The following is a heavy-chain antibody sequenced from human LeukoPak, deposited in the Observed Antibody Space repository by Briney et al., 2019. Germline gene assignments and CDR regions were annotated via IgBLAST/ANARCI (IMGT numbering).Heavy chain of an antibody. J-gene: IGHJ6*02. CDR2: INPIFGIA. D-gene: IGHD5-24*01. Sequence: SVKVSCKASGGTFSSYAISWVRQAPGQGLEWMGRINPIFGIANYAQKFQGRVTITADKSTSTAYMELSSLRSEDTAVYYCARYSGRDGYNLNYYYYYGMDVWGQGTTVTVSS. CDR3: ARYSGRDGYNLNYYYYYGMDV. V-gene: IGHV1-69*04. CDR1: GGTFSSYA.